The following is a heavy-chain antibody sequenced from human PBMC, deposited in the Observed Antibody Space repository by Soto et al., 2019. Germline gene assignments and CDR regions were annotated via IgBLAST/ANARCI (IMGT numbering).Heavy chain of an antibody. CDR2: ISTYTGNT. Sequence: QVHLVQSGAEVKKPGASVKVSCKASGYTFTNYDINWVRQAPGQGLEWMGWISTYTGNTNYAQKLQGRVTMTTDTPTSTAYMELRSLRSDDTAGYYCARGYYYGSGRPTPGGMDVWGQGTTVTVSS. CDR3: ARGYYYGSGRPTPGGMDV. D-gene: IGHD3-10*01. V-gene: IGHV1-18*01. CDR1: GYTFTNYD. J-gene: IGHJ6*02.